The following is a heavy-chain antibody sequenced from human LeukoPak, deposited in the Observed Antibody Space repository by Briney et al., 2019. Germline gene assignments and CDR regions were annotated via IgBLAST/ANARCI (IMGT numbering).Heavy chain of an antibody. D-gene: IGHD3-10*01. CDR3: ARVERASGSYFYGMDV. Sequence: GGSLRLSCAASGFTFSDYYMSWTRQAPGKGLEWVSYISSSGSTIYYADSVKGRFAISRDNAKNSLYLQMNSLRAEDTAVYYCARVERASGSYFYGMDVWGQGTTVTVSS. CDR2: ISSSGSTI. V-gene: IGHV3-11*01. CDR1: GFTFSDYY. J-gene: IGHJ6*02.